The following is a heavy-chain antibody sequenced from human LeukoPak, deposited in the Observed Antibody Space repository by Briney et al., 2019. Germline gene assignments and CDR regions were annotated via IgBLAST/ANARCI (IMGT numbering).Heavy chain of an antibody. J-gene: IGHJ4*02. Sequence: TTSETLSLTCAVYGGSFSGYYWSWIRQPPGKGLEWIGEINHSGSTNYNPSLKSRVTISVDTSKNQFSLNLSSVTAAGTAVYYCAARDILTGLHDYWGQGTLVTVSS. D-gene: IGHD3-9*01. CDR3: AARDILTGLHDY. CDR2: INHSGST. V-gene: IGHV4-34*01. CDR1: GGSFSGYY.